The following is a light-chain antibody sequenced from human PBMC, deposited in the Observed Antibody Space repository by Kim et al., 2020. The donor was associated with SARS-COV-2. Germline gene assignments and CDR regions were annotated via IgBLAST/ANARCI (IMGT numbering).Light chain of an antibody. CDR1: KLGDKY. V-gene: IGLV3-1*01. Sequence: SGSPGQTASITCSGDKLGDKYACWYQQKPGQSPVLVIYQDNERPSGIPERFSGSNSGNTATLTISGTQAMDEADYYCQAWDSSTVIFGGGTQLTVL. CDR3: QAWDSSTVI. CDR2: QDN. J-gene: IGLJ2*01.